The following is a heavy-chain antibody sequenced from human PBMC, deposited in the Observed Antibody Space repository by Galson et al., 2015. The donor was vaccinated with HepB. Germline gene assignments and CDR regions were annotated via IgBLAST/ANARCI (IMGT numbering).Heavy chain of an antibody. Sequence: SLRLSCAASAFTFSNYAMHWVRQTPGKGLEWVAAISYDGNNKNSADAVTGRFTISRDNSKNTLYLQMNSLRAEDTAVYYCARGLCFNGVCEGFDYWGQGTLVTVSS. J-gene: IGHJ4*02. CDR3: ARGLCFNGVCEGFDY. V-gene: IGHV3-30-3*01. D-gene: IGHD2-8*01. CDR1: AFTFSNYA. CDR2: ISYDGNNK.